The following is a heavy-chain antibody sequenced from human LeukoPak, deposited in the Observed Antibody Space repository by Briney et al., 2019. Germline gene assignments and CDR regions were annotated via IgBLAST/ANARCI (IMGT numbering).Heavy chain of an antibody. CDR3: VRDQAYAFDI. CDR2: IRSRDGTV. V-gene: IGHV3-11*04. J-gene: IGHJ3*02. Sequence: GGSLRLSCAASGFTFSDYYMTWIRQAPGKGLEWISYIRSRDGTVSYADSVEGRFTISTDTAKTSLFLQMNGLSADDTAVYYCVRDQAYAFDIWGQGTMVTVSS. CDR1: GFTFSDYY.